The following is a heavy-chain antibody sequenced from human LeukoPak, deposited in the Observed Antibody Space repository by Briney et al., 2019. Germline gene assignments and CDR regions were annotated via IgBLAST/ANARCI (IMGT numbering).Heavy chain of an antibody. Sequence: GGSLRLSCTTSGFTFGDSAMSWVRQAPGKGLEWLGFIRSARYGGTTEYVASVRGRFTISRDDSKSIAYLQMNSLKSEDTAVYYCTREVGTRSPYWGQGTLVTVSS. D-gene: IGHD2-8*01. J-gene: IGHJ4*02. CDR1: GFTFGDSA. V-gene: IGHV3-49*04. CDR2: IRSARYGGTT. CDR3: TREVGTRSPY.